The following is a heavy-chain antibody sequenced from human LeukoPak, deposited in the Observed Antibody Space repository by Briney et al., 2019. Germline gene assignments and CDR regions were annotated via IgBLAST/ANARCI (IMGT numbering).Heavy chain of an antibody. J-gene: IGHJ4*02. CDR2: IYTSGST. D-gene: IGHD2-21*02. Sequence: TSETLSLTCTVSGGSISSGSYYWSWIRQPAGKGLEWIGRIYTSGSTNYNPSLKSRVTISVDTSKNQFSLKQSSVTAADTAVYYCAREAYCGGDCYYATDYWGQGTLVTVSS. CDR3: AREAYCGGDCYYATDY. CDR1: GGSISSGSYY. V-gene: IGHV4-61*02.